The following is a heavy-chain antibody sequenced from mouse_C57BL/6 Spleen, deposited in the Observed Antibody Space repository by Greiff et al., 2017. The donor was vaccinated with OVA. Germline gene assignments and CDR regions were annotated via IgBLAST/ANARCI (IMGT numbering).Heavy chain of an antibody. CDR3: AREGGSRAMDY. V-gene: IGHV5-16*01. CDR1: GFTFSDYY. Sequence: EVMLVESEGGLVQPGSSMKLSCTASGFTFSDYYMAWVRQVPEKGLEWVANINSDGSSTYYLDSLKSRFIISRDNAKNILYLQMSSLKSEDTATYYCAREGGSRAMDYWGQGTSVTVSS. CDR2: INSDGSST. J-gene: IGHJ4*01.